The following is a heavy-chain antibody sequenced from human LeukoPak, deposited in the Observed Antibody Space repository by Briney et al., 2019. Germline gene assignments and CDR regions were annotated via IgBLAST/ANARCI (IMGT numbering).Heavy chain of an antibody. CDR3: ARSTRSWFNP. J-gene: IGHJ5*02. Sequence: ASETLSLTCTVSGGSITPYYWTWIRQPPGKGLKWIGYIYYSGSTNYNPSLKSRVTISVDTSNNQFSLKLSSLNAADTAVYYCARSTRSWFNPWGQGTLVTVSS. V-gene: IGHV4-59*01. CDR1: GGSITPYY. D-gene: IGHD3-10*01. CDR2: IYYSGST.